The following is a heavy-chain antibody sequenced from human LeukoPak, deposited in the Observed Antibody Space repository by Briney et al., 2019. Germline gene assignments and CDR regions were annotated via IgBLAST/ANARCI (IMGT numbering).Heavy chain of an antibody. CDR3: VGYSYGSPFDY. CDR1: GGSFSGYY. Sequence: SETLSLTCAVYGGSFSGYYWSWIRQPPGKGLEWIGEINHSGSTNYNPSPKSRVTISVDTSKNQFSLKLSSVTAADTAVYYCVGYSYGSPFDYWGQGTLVTVSS. D-gene: IGHD5-18*01. J-gene: IGHJ4*02. CDR2: INHSGST. V-gene: IGHV4-34*01.